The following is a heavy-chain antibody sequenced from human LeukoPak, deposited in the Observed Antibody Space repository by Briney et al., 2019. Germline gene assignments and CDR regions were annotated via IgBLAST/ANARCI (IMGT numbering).Heavy chain of an antibody. V-gene: IGHV3-11*06. CDR3: ARADVDIVATISKPLSY. J-gene: IGHJ4*02. CDR1: GFTFSDHY. CDR2: ISSSSSYT. D-gene: IGHD5-12*01. Sequence: PGGSLRLSCAASGFTFSDHYMSWIRQAPGKGLEWVSYISSSSSYTNYADSVKGRFTISRDNAKNSLYLQMNSLRAEDTAVYYCARADVDIVATISKPLSYWGQGTLVTVSS.